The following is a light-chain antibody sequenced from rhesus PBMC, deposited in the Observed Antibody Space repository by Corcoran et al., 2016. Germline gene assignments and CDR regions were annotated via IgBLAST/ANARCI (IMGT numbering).Light chain of an antibody. J-gene: IGKJ3*01. CDR3: MQALRSPFP. CDR2: LVS. V-gene: IGKV2-82*01. CDR1: QSLVSSDGKTY. Sequence: DIVMTQTPLSLPVTLGEPASISCRSSQSLVSSDGKTYLDWYLQKPGQSPQLLMYLVSNRASGVPDKVMGSGSGNDVTLRISRVEAEDVGVYYCMQALRSPFPFGPGTKLDIK.